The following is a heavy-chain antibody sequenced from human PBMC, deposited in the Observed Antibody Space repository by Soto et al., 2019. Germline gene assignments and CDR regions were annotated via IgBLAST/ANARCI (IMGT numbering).Heavy chain of an antibody. V-gene: IGHV3-23*01. CDR3: AKGGTSRADAMDV. CDR1: GFTFRNYA. D-gene: IGHD3-16*01. J-gene: IGHJ6*02. Sequence: EVQLLESGGGLVQPGGSLRLSCAASGFTFRNYAMTWVRQAPGKGLAWVSSISGTGGSTYYADSVKGRFTISRDTSKNPLYLQRNSLRADDTAVYYCAKGGTSRADAMDVWGQETTVTVSS. CDR2: ISGTGGST.